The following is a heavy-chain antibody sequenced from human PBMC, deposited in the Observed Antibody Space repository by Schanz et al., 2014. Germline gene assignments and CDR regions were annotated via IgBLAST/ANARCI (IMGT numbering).Heavy chain of an antibody. CDR2: ISGSATTI. V-gene: IGHV3-11*01. Sequence: QVQLVESGGGLVKPGGSLRLSCAASGFTFSDYYMSWIRQAPGKGLEWVSYISGSATTIYYADSVKGRFTISRDNAKNSLYLQMHSLRPEDTAFYYCAKALGLRPFDYWGQGTLVTVSS. J-gene: IGHJ4*02. D-gene: IGHD2-21*01. CDR1: GFTFSDYY. CDR3: AKALGLRPFDY.